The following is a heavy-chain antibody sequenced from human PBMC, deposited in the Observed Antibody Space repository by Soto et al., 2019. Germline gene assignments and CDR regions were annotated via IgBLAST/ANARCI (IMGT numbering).Heavy chain of an antibody. D-gene: IGHD6-13*01. CDR2: IWYDGSNK. CDR1: GFTFSSYG. Sequence: QVQLVESGGGVVQPGRSLRLSCAASGFTFSSYGMHWVRQAPGKGLEWVAVIWYDGSNKYYADSVKGRFTISRDNSKNTLYLQMNSLRAEDTAVYYCARDMGAEAGIYYGMDVWGQGNTVTVSS. CDR3: ARDMGAEAGIYYGMDV. V-gene: IGHV3-33*01. J-gene: IGHJ6*02.